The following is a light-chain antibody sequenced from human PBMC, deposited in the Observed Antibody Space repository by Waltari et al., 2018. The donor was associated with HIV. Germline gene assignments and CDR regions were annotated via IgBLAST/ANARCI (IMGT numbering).Light chain of an antibody. J-gene: IGKJ1*01. Sequence: MVLTQSPGTLSLSPGDRAILSCRASPRVSANFLAWYQQRPGQAPRLLVYGASRRATSTPARFSCGGSGTDFTLTINRLQPEDFAVYYCQQCATSPWTFGQGTTV. CDR3: QQCATSPWT. CDR1: PRVSANF. V-gene: IGKV3-20*01. CDR2: GAS.